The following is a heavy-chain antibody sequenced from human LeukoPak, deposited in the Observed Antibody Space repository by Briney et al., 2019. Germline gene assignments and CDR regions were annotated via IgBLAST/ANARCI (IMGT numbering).Heavy chain of an antibody. CDR1: GFTFSSYS. Sequence: GGSLRLSCAASGFTFSSYSMNWVRQAPGKGLEWVSSISSTSNYIYYADSVKGRFTFSRDKSKNTLYLQMNSLRPEDSAVYYCASDPRDGGQNVWGKGTTVTVSS. V-gene: IGHV3-21*01. J-gene: IGHJ6*04. CDR2: ISSTSNYI. CDR3: ASDPRDGGQNV. D-gene: IGHD5-24*01.